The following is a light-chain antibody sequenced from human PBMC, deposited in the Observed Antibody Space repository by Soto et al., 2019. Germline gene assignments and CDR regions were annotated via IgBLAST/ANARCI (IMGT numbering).Light chain of an antibody. CDR1: ESVNSN. V-gene: IGKV3-15*01. J-gene: IGKJ1*01. Sequence: EIVMTQSPDTLSVSPGERATLSCRASESVNSNLAWYQQKPGQAPRLLIYRASTRATGITARFSGSGSGTEYTLTINSLQSEDCAVYYCQQYNYWTSFGQGTKVDIK. CDR3: QQYNYWTS. CDR2: RAS.